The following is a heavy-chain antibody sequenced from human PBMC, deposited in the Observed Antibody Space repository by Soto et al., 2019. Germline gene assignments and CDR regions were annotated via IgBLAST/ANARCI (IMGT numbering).Heavy chain of an antibody. CDR1: GFMFSNYD. J-gene: IGHJ4*02. V-gene: IGHV3-21*06. CDR2: IFSSGSSL. Sequence: VHLVESGGGLVKPGGSLRLSCTVSGFMFSNYDMNWVRQAPGKGLEWVSSIFSSGSSLYYGDSVKGRFTVSRDIAKNSVYLQMNSLRAEDTAVYYCAAYCSSSSCYGRDYWGQGTLVTVSS. D-gene: IGHD2-2*01. CDR3: AAYCSSSSCYGRDY.